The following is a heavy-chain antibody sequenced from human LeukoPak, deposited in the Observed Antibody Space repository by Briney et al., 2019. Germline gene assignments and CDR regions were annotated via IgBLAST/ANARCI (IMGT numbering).Heavy chain of an antibody. CDR2: IYYSGST. CDR1: GGSISSYY. J-gene: IGHJ4*02. V-gene: IGHV4-59*08. D-gene: IGHD3-10*01. CDR3: ARLDYYGSGSYV. Sequence: SETLSPTCTVSGGSISSYYWSWIRQPPGKGLEWIGYIYYSGSTNYNPSLKSRVTISVDTSKNQFSLKLSSVTAADTAVYYCARLDYYGSGSYVWGQGTLVTVSS.